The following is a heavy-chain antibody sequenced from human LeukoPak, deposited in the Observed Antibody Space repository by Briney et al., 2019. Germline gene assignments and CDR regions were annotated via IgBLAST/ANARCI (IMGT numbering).Heavy chain of an antibody. CDR1: GFSISDYY. V-gene: IGHV3-11*01. D-gene: IGHD3-3*01. J-gene: IGHJ4*02. CDR2: ISSSGNDI. Sequence: GGSLRLSCAASGFSISDYYMSWIRQVPGKGLAWISYISSSGNDINYADSVKGRLSLSRDTAKNSLYLQMNNLRAEDMAVYYCVRESKVGFLEWLLEYWGQGTLVTVSS. CDR3: VRESKVGFLEWLLEY.